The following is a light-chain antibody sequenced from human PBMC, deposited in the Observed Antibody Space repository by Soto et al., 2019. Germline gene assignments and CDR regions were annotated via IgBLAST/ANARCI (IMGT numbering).Light chain of an antibody. CDR3: QQTYDSLVS. CDR1: QTISDY. J-gene: IGKJ4*01. CDR2: GSS. V-gene: IGKV1-39*01. Sequence: DIQMTQSPPSLSASVGDRVTITCRASQTISDYLNWYQQKPGKAPTLLIYGSSSLQTGVPPRFSGSGSGTEFTLTISSLQHEDFETYYCQQTYDSLVSFGGGTKVDLK.